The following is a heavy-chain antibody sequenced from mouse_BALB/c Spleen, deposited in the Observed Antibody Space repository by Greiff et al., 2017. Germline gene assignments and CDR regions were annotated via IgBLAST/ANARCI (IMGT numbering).Heavy chain of an antibody. V-gene: IGHV5-17*02. Sequence: EVQLMESGGGLVQPGGSRKLSCAASGFTFSSFGMHWVRQAPENGLEWVAYISSGSSTIYYADTVKGRFHISRDNPKNTLFLQMTSLRSEDTAMYYCARALITTAPFAYWGQGTLVTVSA. D-gene: IGHD1-2*01. CDR3: ARALITTAPFAY. CDR2: ISSGSSTI. CDR1: GFTFSSFG. J-gene: IGHJ3*01.